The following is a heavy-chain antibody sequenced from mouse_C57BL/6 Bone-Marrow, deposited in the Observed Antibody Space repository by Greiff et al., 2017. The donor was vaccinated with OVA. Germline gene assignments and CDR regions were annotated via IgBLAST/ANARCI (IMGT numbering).Heavy chain of an antibody. CDR3: AEGYYAYDTFAY. CDR2: IYPRSGNT. V-gene: IGHV1-81*01. CDR1: GYTFTSYG. D-gene: IGHD2-2*01. Sequence: QVQLKQSGAELARPGASVKLSCKASGYTFTSYGISWVKQRTGQGLEWIGEIYPRSGNTYYNEKFKGKATLTADKSSSTAYMELRSLTSEDSAVYFCAEGYYAYDTFAYWGQGTLVTVSA. J-gene: IGHJ3*01.